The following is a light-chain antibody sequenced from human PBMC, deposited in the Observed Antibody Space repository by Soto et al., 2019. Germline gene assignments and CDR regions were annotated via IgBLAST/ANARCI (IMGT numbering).Light chain of an antibody. CDR3: QQYSTYPIT. V-gene: IGKV1-16*02. J-gene: IGKJ5*01. Sequence: DIQMTQSPSSLSASVGDRVTITCRASQGISYYLAWSQQKPGKAPKSLIYDASSLRSGVPSKFSGSGFGTEFTLTISSLQPEDFATYYCQQYSTYPITFGQGTRLEIK. CDR2: DAS. CDR1: QGISYY.